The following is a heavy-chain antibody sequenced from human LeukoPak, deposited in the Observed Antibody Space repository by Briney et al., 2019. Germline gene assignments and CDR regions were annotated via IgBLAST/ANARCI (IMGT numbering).Heavy chain of an antibody. V-gene: IGHV3-23*01. CDR3: AKGDQPLLYGGAFDY. Sequence: GGSLRLSCAASGFTFGNYGMTWVRQAPGKGLEWVSTFTGRGGSTFYADSVKGRFTISRDISKNTLYLKMHSLRAEDTAVYYCAKGDQPLLYGGAFDYWGQGTLVTVSS. CDR1: GFTFGNYG. D-gene: IGHD2-2*02. J-gene: IGHJ4*02. CDR2: FTGRGGST.